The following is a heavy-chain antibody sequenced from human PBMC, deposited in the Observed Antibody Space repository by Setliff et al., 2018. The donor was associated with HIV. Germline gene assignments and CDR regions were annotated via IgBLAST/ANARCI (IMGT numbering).Heavy chain of an antibody. CDR2: ISGSGGST. D-gene: IGHD3-22*01. V-gene: IGHV3-23*01. Sequence: GSLRLSCAASGFTFSNYAMSWVRQAPGKGLEWVSAISGSGGSTYYADSVKGRFTISRDNSKNTLYLQMNNLRAEDTAVYYCAKVYYDSSGYYYAYYFDKWGQGTLVTVSS. J-gene: IGHJ4*02. CDR1: GFTFSNYA. CDR3: AKVYYDSSGYYYAYYFDK.